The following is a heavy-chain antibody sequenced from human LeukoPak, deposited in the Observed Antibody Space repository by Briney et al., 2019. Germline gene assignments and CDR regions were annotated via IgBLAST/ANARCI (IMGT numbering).Heavy chain of an antibody. V-gene: IGHV3-23*01. D-gene: IGHD3-22*01. CDR3: AKPETYYYDSSGYYYGY. CDR1: GFTFSSYA. J-gene: IGHJ4*02. Sequence: GGSLRLSCAASGFTFSSYAMSWVRQAPGKGLEWVSAISGRGGSTYYADSVKGRFTISRDNSKNTLYLQMNSLRAEDTAVYYCAKPETYYYDSSGYYYGYWGQGTQVTVSS. CDR2: ISGRGGST.